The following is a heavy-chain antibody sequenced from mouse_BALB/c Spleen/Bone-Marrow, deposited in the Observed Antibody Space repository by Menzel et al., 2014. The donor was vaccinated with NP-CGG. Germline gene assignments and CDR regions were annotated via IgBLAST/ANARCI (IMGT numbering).Heavy chain of an antibody. D-gene: IGHD1-1*01. J-gene: IGHJ1*01. CDR2: IDPYYGGT. CDR3: ATYGYSYWYFDV. Sequence: QLVESGPELEKPGASVKISCKASGYSFTGYNMNWVKQSNGKSLEWIGNIDPYYGGTSYNQKFKGNATLTVDKSSSTAYMQLKSLTSEDSAVYYCATYGYSYWYFDVWGAGTTVTVSS. V-gene: IGHV1-39*01. CDR1: GYSFTGYN.